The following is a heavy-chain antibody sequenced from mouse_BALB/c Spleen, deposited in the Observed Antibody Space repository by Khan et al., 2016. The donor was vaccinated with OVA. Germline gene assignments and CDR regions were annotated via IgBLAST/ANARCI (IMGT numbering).Heavy chain of an antibody. Sequence: EVKLLESGPGLVKPSQSLSLTCTVTGYSITSDYAWNWIRQFPGNKLEWMGYISSTGSTRYNPSLKSRISFTRDTSKNQFFLQLKSVTTEDTATYYCARSLYYSYGYALDCWGRGTSVTVSS. CDR1: GYSITSDYA. CDR3: ARSLYYSYGYALDC. CDR2: ISSTGST. D-gene: IGHD2-14*01. V-gene: IGHV3-2*02. J-gene: IGHJ4*01.